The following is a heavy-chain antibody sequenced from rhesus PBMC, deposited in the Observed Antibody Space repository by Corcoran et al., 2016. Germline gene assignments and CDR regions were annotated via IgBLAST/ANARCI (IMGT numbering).Heavy chain of an antibody. V-gene: IGHV4-65*01. CDR1: GGSVSSSNW. D-gene: IGHD3-34*01. CDR2: ISGSSCST. J-gene: IGHJ4*01. Sequence: QVQLQESGPGLVKPSETLSLTCAVSGGSVSSSNWWSWIRQPPGKGLEWIGYISGSSCSTYYNPSLKSRVTISTDTSKNQFSLKLSSVTAADTAVYYCARVGYWGGYYFDYWGQGVLVTVSS. CDR3: ARVGYWGGYYFDY.